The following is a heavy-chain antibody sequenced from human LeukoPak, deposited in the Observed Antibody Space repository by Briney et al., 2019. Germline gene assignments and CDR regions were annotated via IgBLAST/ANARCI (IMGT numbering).Heavy chain of an antibody. V-gene: IGHV4-34*01. CDR1: GGSFSGYY. Sequence: SETLSLTCAVYGGSFSGYYWSWIRQPPGKGLEWIGEINHSGSTNYNPSLKSRVTISVDTSKNQFSLKLSSVTAADTAVYYCARGTDVQLWVAWGQGTLVTVSS. J-gene: IGHJ5*02. D-gene: IGHD5-18*01. CDR3: ARGTDVQLWVA. CDR2: INHSGST.